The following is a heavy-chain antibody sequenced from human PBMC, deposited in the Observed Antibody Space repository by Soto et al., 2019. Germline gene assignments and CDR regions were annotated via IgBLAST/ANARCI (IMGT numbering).Heavy chain of an antibody. CDR2: IWYDGSNK. V-gene: IGHV3-33*01. CDR1: GFTFSSYG. J-gene: IGHJ6*03. CDR3: ARDPPGGGYDSGPYYYYYYYMDV. D-gene: IGHD5-12*01. Sequence: TGGSLRLSCAASGFTFSSYGMHWVRQAPGKGLEWVAVIWYDGSNKYYADSVKGRFTISRDNSKNTLYLQMNSLRAEATAVYYWARDPPGGGYDSGPYYYYYYYMDVGGKGTTVTVS.